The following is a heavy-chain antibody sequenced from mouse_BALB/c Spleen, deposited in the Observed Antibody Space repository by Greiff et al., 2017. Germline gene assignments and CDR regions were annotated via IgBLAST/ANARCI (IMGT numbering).Heavy chain of an antibody. CDR2: IWAGGST. D-gene: IGHD2-14*01. V-gene: IGHV2-9*02. CDR1: GFSLTSYG. J-gene: IGHJ2*01. CDR3: ARDVVRHWFDD. Sequence: QVQLKQSGPGLVAPSQSLSITCTVFGFSLTSYGVHWVRQPPGKGLEWLGVIWAGGSTNYNSALMSRLSISKDNSKSQVFLKMNSLQTDDTAMYYCARDVVRHWFDDWGEGTTLTVSS.